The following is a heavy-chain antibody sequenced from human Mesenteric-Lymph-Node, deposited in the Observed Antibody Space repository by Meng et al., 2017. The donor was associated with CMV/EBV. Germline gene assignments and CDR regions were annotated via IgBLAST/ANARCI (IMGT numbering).Heavy chain of an antibody. CDR2: IYHSGST. V-gene: IGHV4-4*02. D-gene: IGHD3-10*01. CDR1: GGSISSSNG. Sequence: SGGSISSSNGGRWVRQPPGKGMEWIGEIYHSGSTNYNPSLKSRVTISVDKSKNQFSLKLSSVTAADTAVYYCARIRGFGELLYYDYWGQGTLVTVSS. J-gene: IGHJ4*02. CDR3: ARIRGFGELLYYDY.